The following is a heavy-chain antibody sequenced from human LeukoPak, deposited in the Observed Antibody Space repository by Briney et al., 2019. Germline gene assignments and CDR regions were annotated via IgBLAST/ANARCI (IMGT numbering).Heavy chain of an antibody. Sequence: QPGGSLRLSCAASGFGFSSYWMTWDRQAPGRGLEWVANIKPDGSGKNYVDSVKGRFTISRDNAKNSLYLQMRGLRVEDTAVYYCSSQPAVLDLDCWGQGTLVTVSS. V-gene: IGHV3-7*01. CDR3: SSQPAVLDLDC. J-gene: IGHJ4*02. CDR2: IKPDGSGK. D-gene: IGHD6-19*01. CDR1: GFGFSSYW.